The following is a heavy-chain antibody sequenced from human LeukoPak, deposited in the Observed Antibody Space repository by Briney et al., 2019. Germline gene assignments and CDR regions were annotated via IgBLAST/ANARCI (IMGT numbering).Heavy chain of an antibody. J-gene: IGHJ4*02. CDR1: GDSVSYDNW. D-gene: IGHD2-21*01. CDR2: THHSGGS. Sequence: SETLSLTCAVSGDSVSYDNWWSWVRQPPGKGLGWIGETHHSGGSNYNPSLKRRVIVSVDKSKNQVSLSLTSVTAADTAVYYCARHHYFALAYWGQGTLVTVSS. CDR3: ARHHYFALAY. V-gene: IGHV4-4*02.